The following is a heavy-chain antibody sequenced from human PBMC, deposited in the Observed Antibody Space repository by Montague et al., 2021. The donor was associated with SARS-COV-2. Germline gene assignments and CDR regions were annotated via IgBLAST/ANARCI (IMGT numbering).Heavy chain of an antibody. D-gene: IGHD2-2*02. CDR2: ISHSGSA. CDR1: GGSFSDYK. J-gene: IGHJ5*02. Sequence: SETLSLTCAVYGGSFSDYKWTWIRQSPGKGLGWLGQISHSGSANYNPSLKSRVTISVDTAKNQFSLKLSSVTAADTAVYYCASLTLGYCSSTSCYSDWFDPWGQGALVTVSS. V-gene: IGHV4-34*01. CDR3: ASLTLGYCSSTSCYSDWFDP.